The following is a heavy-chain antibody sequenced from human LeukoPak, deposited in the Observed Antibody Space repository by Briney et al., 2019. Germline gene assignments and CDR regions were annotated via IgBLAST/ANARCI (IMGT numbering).Heavy chain of an antibody. D-gene: IGHD4-23*01. CDR1: GFTFSGSA. CDR3: ARSGYGGNYPDY. J-gene: IGHJ4*02. Sequence: PGGSLRLSCAASGFTFSGSAMHWVRQASGKGLEWVGRIRSKANSYATAYAASVKGRFTISRDDSKNTAYLQMNSLKTEDTAVYYCARSGYGGNYPDYWGQGTLVTVSS. CDR2: IRSKANSYAT. V-gene: IGHV3-73*01.